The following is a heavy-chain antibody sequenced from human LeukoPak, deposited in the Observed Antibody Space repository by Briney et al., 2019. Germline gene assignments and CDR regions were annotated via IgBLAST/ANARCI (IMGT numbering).Heavy chain of an antibody. Sequence: SVKVSCKASGGTFSSCAISWVRQAPGQGLEWMGGIIPIFGTANYAQKFQGRVTITADKSTSTAYMELSSLRSEDTAVYYCARTVVNSGYDLASLGYWGQGTLVTVSS. D-gene: IGHD5-12*01. V-gene: IGHV1-69*06. CDR3: ARTVVNSGYDLASLGY. CDR2: IIPIFGTA. J-gene: IGHJ4*02. CDR1: GGTFSSCA.